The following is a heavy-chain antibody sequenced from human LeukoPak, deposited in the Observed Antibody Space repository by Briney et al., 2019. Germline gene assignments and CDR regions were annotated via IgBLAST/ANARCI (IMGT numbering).Heavy chain of an antibody. J-gene: IGHJ6*03. CDR2: INPNSGGT. V-gene: IGHV1-2*02. CDR1: GYTLTELS. D-gene: IGHD3-10*01. CDR3: ARDLRRLWFGELRGGYYMDV. Sequence: PGASVKVSCKVSGYTLTELSMHWVRQAPGQGLEWMGWINPNSGGTNYAQKFQGRVTMTRDTSISTAYMELSRLRSDDTAVYYCARDLRRLWFGELRGGYYMDVWGKGTTVTVSS.